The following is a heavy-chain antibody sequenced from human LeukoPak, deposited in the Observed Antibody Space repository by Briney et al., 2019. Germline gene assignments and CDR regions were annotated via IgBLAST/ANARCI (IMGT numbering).Heavy chain of an antibody. CDR1: GFTLSSYS. J-gene: IGHJ6*03. CDR3: ARDLDYYYYMDV. D-gene: IGHD3-16*01. CDR2: ISSSSSYI. Sequence: GGSLRLSCAASGFTLSSYSMNWVRQAPGKGLEWVSPISSSSSYIYYADSVKGRFTISRDNAKNSLYLQMNSLRAEDTAVYYCARDLDYYYYMDVWGKGTTVTVSS. V-gene: IGHV3-21*01.